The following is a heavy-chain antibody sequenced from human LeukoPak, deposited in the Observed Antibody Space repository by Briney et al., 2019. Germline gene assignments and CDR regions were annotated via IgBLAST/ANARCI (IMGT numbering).Heavy chain of an antibody. D-gene: IGHD3-10*01. CDR1: GFTFSSYA. J-gene: IGHJ4*02. CDR3: AKDDDGSGSYYVDY. V-gene: IGHV3-23*01. CDR2: ISGSGGST. Sequence: PGGSLRLSCAASGFTFSSYAMSWVRQAPGKGLEWVSAISGSGGSTYYADSVKGRFTISRDNSKNTLYLQMNSLRAEDTAVYYCAKDDDGSGSYYVDYWGQGTLVTVSS.